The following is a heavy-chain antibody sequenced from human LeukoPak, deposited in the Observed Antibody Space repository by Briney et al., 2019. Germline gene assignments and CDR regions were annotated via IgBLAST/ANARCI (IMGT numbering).Heavy chain of an antibody. CDR1: GFTFSSYS. Sequence: PGGSLRLSCAASGFTFSSYSMNWVRQAPGKGLEWVSSISSSSSYIYYADSVKGRFTISRDNSKHSLYLQMNSLTAEDTALYYCAKDSIAVTGTGYIDYWGQGTLVAVSS. V-gene: IGHV3-21*04. CDR2: ISSSSSYI. D-gene: IGHD6-19*01. CDR3: AKDSIAVTGTGYIDY. J-gene: IGHJ4*02.